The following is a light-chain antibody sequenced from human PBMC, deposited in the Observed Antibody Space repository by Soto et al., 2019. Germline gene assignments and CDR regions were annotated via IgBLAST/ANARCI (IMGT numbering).Light chain of an antibody. V-gene: IGKV3-20*01. CDR3: QQYGSSPYT. Sequence: EIVLTQSPCTLSLSPGERATISCRASQSVSSSYLAWYQQKPGQAPRLLIYDASSRATGIPDRFSGSGSGTDFTLTISRLEPEDFAVYFCQQYGSSPYTFGQGTKLEIK. J-gene: IGKJ2*01. CDR2: DAS. CDR1: QSVSSSY.